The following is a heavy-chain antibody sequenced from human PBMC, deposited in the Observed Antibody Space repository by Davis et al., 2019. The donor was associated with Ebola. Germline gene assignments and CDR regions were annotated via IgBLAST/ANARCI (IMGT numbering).Heavy chain of an antibody. CDR3: ARDLGGYYDSSVAGFDP. J-gene: IGHJ5*02. CDR2: IYYSGST. Sequence: PSETLSLTCTVSGGSISSYYWSWIRQPPGKGLEWIGYIYYSGSTYYNPSLKSRVTMSVDTSKNQFSLKLSSVTAADTAVYYCARDLGGYYDSSVAGFDPWGQGTLVTVSS. D-gene: IGHD3-22*01. V-gene: IGHV4-59*12. CDR1: GGSISSYY.